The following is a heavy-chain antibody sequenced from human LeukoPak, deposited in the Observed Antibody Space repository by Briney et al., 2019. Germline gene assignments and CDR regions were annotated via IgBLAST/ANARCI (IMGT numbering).Heavy chain of an antibody. Sequence: KSGGSLRLSCAASGFTFSRYSMNWVRQPPGKGLEWVSSISAGGSHIYYADSVKGRFSISRDSARNSVYVQMSSLRAEDTAVYYCARGPQFCSGGSCFGYYFDYWGQGTLVTVSS. D-gene: IGHD2-15*01. CDR3: ARGPQFCSGGSCFGYYFDY. V-gene: IGHV3-21*01. CDR1: GFTFSRYS. CDR2: ISAGGSHI. J-gene: IGHJ4*02.